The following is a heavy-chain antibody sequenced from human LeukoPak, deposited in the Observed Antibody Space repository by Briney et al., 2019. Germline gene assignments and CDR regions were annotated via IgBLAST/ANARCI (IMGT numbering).Heavy chain of an antibody. D-gene: IGHD6-6*01. V-gene: IGHV3-74*01. CDR3: SRGLGQPVDY. Sequence: GGSLRLSCVASGFTFSNDWMHWVRQAPGKGLVWVSRLYSEGGRTYYADPVKGRFTISRDNAKNTLYLQMNSLRVEDTAVYYCSRGLGQPVDYWGQGTLVTVSS. CDR1: GFTFSNDW. CDR2: LYSEGGRT. J-gene: IGHJ4*02.